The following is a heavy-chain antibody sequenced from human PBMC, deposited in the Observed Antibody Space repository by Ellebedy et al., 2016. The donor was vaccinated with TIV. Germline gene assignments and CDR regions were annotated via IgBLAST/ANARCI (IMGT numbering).Heavy chain of an antibody. V-gene: IGHV4-59*01. CDR2: FYYSGSS. CDR1: GGSISSYY. CDR3: ARHIRITMVRGVITNWFDP. J-gene: IGHJ5*02. D-gene: IGHD3-10*01. Sequence: MPSETLSLTCTVSGGSISSYYWSWIRQPPGKGLEWIGYFYYSGSSKYNPSLKSRVTISVDTSKNQFSLKLSSVTAADTAVYYCARHIRITMVRGVITNWFDPWGQGTLVSVSA.